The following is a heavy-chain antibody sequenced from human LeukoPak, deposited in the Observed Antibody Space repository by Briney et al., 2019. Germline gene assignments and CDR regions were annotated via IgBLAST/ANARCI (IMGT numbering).Heavy chain of an antibody. CDR1: GYTLTGYY. J-gene: IGHJ6*03. CDR3: ARDRYCSSTSCYYMDV. D-gene: IGHD2-2*01. CDR2: INPNSGGT. Sequence: ASVKVSCKASGYTLTGYYMHWVRQAPGQGLEWMGWINPNSGGTNYAQKFQGRVTMTRDTSISTAYMELSRLRSDDTAVYYCARDRYCSSTSCYYMDVWGKGTTVTVSS. V-gene: IGHV1-2*02.